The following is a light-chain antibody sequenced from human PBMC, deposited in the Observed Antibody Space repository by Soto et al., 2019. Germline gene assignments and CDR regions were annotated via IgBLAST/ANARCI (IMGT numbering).Light chain of an antibody. Sequence: QSALTQPASVSGSPGQSIAISCTGTSIDVGAYNAVSWYQHHPVKAPKLMIYDVSNRPSGVSDRFSGCKSGNTASLTISGLRPEDEADYYCSSYTPSGTYVFGTGTKLTVL. CDR2: DVS. CDR3: SSYTPSGTYV. J-gene: IGLJ1*01. V-gene: IGLV2-14*03. CDR1: SIDVGAYNA.